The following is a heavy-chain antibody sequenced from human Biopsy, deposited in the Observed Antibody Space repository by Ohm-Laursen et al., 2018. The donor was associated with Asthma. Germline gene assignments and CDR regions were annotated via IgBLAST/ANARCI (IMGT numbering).Heavy chain of an antibody. CDR1: GGTFNTYV. CDR3: ARKAGSCISRTCYSLDF. CDR2: INSVFSTT. Sequence: GPSVKASCKSLGGTFNTYVIGWARQAPGQGLEWMGGINSVFSTTTYPQKFQDRVTITADDSTSTVYMELSSLRSEDTAVYYFARKAGSCISRTCYSLDFWGQGTLVTVSS. D-gene: IGHD2-2*01. J-gene: IGHJ4*02. V-gene: IGHV1-69*13.